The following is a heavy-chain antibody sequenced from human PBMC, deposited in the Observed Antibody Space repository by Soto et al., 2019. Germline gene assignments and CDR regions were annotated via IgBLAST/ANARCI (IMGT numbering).Heavy chain of an antibody. CDR3: ARGYYDSSGYLGWLNYYPGMAV. D-gene: IGHD3-22*01. Sequence: SVKVACKSAGGSLSSYAVSWVRQAPGQGLEWMGGIIPIFGTANYARKFQGRVTITADESTSTAYMELSSLRSEDTAVYYCARGYYDSSGYLGWLNYYPGMAVWRHGTTVTVS. CDR1: GGSLSSYA. J-gene: IGHJ6*02. V-gene: IGHV1-69*13. CDR2: IIPIFGTA.